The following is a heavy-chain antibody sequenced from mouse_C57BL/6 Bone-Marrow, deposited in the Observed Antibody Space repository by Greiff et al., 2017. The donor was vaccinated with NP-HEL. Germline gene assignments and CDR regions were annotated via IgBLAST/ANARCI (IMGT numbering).Heavy chain of an antibody. CDR2: IDPNSGGT. Sequence: VQLQQPGADLVKPGASVKLSCKASGYTFTSYWMHWVKQRPGRGLEWIGRIDPNSGGTKFNEKFKTKATLTGDKPSSTAYMQRSSLTSEDSAVYYCARYYYGSRGWYFDVWGTGTTVTVSS. CDR1: GYTFTSYW. J-gene: IGHJ1*03. D-gene: IGHD1-1*01. V-gene: IGHV1-72*01. CDR3: ARYYYGSRGWYFDV.